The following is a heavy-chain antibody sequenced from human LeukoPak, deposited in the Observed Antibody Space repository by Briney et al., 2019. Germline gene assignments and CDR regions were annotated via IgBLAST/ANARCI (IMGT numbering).Heavy chain of an antibody. Sequence: GGSLRLSCAASGFTFTTYWMSWVRQAPGKGLEWVAYIHPDRIETYHVDSVKGRFTIFRDNARNLLYLQLSSLRADDTAVYYCSRGDDLSGDSWGQGTLVTVSS. D-gene: IGHD2/OR15-2a*01. V-gene: IGHV3-7*04. CDR2: IHPDRIET. CDR1: GFTFTTYW. J-gene: IGHJ5*01. CDR3: SRGDDLSGDS.